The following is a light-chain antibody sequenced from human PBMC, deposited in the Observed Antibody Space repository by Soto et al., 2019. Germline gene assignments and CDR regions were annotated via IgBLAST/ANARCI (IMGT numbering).Light chain of an antibody. CDR3: QQLNSDSYPIT. Sequence: IQLTQSPSSLSASIGDRVTITCRASQGISSFLAWYQQKPGKAPKLLIYAASTLQSGIPSRFSGSGSGTDFTLTISSLQPEDSATYYCQQLNSDSYPITFGQGTRLEIK. V-gene: IGKV1-9*01. CDR1: QGISSF. J-gene: IGKJ5*01. CDR2: AAS.